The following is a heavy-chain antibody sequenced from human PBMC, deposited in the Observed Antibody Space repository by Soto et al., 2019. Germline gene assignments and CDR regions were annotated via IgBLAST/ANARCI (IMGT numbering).Heavy chain of an antibody. D-gene: IGHD2-21*01. V-gene: IGHV4-30-4*01. CDR1: GDSISSGDYY. J-gene: IGHJ4*02. Sequence: SETLSLTCIVSGDSISSGDYYWSWIRQPPGKGLEWIGYIYYSSTTYYNPSLKSRVTISVDKSKNHFSLELTSVTAADTAVYYCARGPCGHEATDFDYWGQGTLVTVSS. CDR2: IYYSSTT. CDR3: ARGPCGHEATDFDY.